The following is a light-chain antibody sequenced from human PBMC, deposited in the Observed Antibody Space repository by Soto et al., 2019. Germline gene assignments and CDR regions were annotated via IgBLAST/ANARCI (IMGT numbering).Light chain of an antibody. Sequence: EIVLAQSPGTLSLSPGERATLSCRASQSVSSNYLAWYQQKPGQAPRLLIYAASSRATGIADRFSGSGSGTDFTLTISRLEPEDFAVYYCQQYGSSRWTFGQGAKVEV. CDR2: AAS. J-gene: IGKJ1*01. CDR1: QSVSSNY. V-gene: IGKV3-20*01. CDR3: QQYGSSRWT.